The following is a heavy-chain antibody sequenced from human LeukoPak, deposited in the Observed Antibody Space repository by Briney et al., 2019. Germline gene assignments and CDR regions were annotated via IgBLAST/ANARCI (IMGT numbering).Heavy chain of an antibody. Sequence: GGALKLSLAALGLTSGSSCRSSVCQGPGKGLKWVANIKQDGSEKYYVDSVKGRFTISRDNAKNSLYLQMNSLRAEDTAVYYCARTPGVIVVVYWYFDLWGRGTLVTVSS. D-gene: IGHD3-22*01. J-gene: IGHJ2*01. CDR3: ARTPGVIVVVYWYFDL. CDR1: GLTSGSSC. CDR2: IKQDGSEK. V-gene: IGHV3-7*01.